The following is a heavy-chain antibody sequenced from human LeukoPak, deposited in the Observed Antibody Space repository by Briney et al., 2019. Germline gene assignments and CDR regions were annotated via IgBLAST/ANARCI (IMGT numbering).Heavy chain of an antibody. V-gene: IGHV3-23*01. CDR1: GFTFSSYA. D-gene: IGHD2-8*01. CDR3: ARAGYCTNGVCYHAYYYYYGMDV. J-gene: IGHJ6*02. Sequence: GGSLRLSCAASGFTFSSYAMSWVRQAPGKGLEWVSAISGSGGSTYYADSMKGRFTISRDNAKNSLYLQMNSLRAEDTAVYYCARAGYCTNGVCYHAYYYYYGMDVWGQGTTVTVSS. CDR2: ISGSGGST.